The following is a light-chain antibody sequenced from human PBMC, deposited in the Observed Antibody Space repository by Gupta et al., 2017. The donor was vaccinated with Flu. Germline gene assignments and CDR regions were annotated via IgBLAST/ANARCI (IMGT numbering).Light chain of an antibody. J-gene: IGKJ5*01. CDR3: QQRNSDPPSIT. CDR2: AAS. Sequence: DIQLTQSPSFLSASVGDRVTITCRASQGISSYLAWYQQKPGKAPKLLIYAASTLQSGVPSRFSGSGSGTEFTLTISSLQPEDFATYYCQQRNSDPPSITFGQGTRLEIK. V-gene: IGKV1-9*01. CDR1: QGISSY.